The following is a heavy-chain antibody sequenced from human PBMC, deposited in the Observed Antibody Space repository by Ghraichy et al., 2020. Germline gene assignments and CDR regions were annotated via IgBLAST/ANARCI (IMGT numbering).Heavy chain of an antibody. J-gene: IGHJ6*02. Sequence: SLNISCTVSGGSISSGGYYWSWIRQHPGKGLEWIGYIYYSGSTYYNPSLKSRVTISVDTSKNQFSLKLSSVTAADTAVYYCARDRRVPDYGMDVWGQGTTVTVSS. CDR1: GGSISSGGYY. CDR3: ARDRRVPDYGMDV. V-gene: IGHV4-31*03. CDR2: IYYSGST.